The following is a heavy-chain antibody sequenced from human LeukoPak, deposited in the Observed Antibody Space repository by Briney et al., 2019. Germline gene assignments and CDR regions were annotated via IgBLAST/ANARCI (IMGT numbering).Heavy chain of an antibody. J-gene: IGHJ4*02. V-gene: IGHV3-66*01. D-gene: IGHD3-16*01. CDR2: IYSGGGT. Sequence: GGSLRLSCATSGFTVSSNYMTWVRQAPGKGLEWVSVIYSGGGTRYADSVKGRFTTSRDNSKNTLYLQMNSLRAEDTAVYYCATHSGGYWGQGTLVTVSS. CDR1: GFTVSSNY. CDR3: ATHSGGY.